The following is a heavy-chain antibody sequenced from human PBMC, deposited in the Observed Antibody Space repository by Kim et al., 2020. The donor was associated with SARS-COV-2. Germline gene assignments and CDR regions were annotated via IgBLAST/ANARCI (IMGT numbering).Heavy chain of an antibody. D-gene: IGHD6-19*01. CDR3: ARARQWGLKEDY. CDR1: GGSFSGYY. Sequence: SETLSLTCAVYGGSFSGYYWSWIRQPPGKGLEWIGEINHSGSTNYNPSLKSRVTISVDTSKNQFSLKLSSVTAADTAVYYCARARQWGLKEDYWGQGTLVTVSS. J-gene: IGHJ4*02. CDR2: INHSGST. V-gene: IGHV4-34*01.